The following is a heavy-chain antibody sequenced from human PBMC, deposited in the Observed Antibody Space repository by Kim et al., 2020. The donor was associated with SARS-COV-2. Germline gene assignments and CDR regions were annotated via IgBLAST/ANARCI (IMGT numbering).Heavy chain of an antibody. D-gene: IGHD3-9*01. CDR3: ARQCYDILTGYYAPVAANWFDP. CDR1: GGSISSSSYY. J-gene: IGHJ5*02. Sequence: SETLSLTCTVSGGSISSSSYYWGWIRQPPGKGLEWIGSIYYSGSTYYNPSLKSRVTISVDTSKNQFSLKLSSVTAADTAVYYCARQCYDILTGYYAPVAANWFDPWGQGTLVTVSS. CDR2: IYYSGST. V-gene: IGHV4-39*01.